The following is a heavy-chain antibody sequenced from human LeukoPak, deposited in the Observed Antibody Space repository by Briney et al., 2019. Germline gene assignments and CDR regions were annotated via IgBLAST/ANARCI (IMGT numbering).Heavy chain of an antibody. Sequence: SVKVSCKASRGTFKNYAMSWVRQAPGQGLEWMGGIIPISDATYYAQKFQGRVTITADESTTTAYMELSSLRSEDTAVYYCANHYCSGGTCYNRYYYYMDVWAKGTTVTVSS. J-gene: IGHJ6*03. D-gene: IGHD2-15*01. CDR2: IIPISDAT. V-gene: IGHV1-69*01. CDR3: ANHYCSGGTCYNRYYYYMDV. CDR1: RGTFKNYA.